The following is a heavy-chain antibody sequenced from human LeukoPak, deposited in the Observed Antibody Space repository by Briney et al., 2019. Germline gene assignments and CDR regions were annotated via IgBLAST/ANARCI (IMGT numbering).Heavy chain of an antibody. CDR3: TREIHTYYYDSSGYYPPGY. J-gene: IGHJ4*02. Sequence: GGSLRLSCAASGFTFSSYEMNWFRQAPGKGLEWVGFIRSKAYGGTTEYAASVKGRFTISRDDSKSIAYLQMNSLKTEDTAVYYCTREIHTYYYDSSGYYPPGYWGQGTLVTVSS. CDR1: GFTFSSYE. V-gene: IGHV3-49*03. D-gene: IGHD3-22*01. CDR2: IRSKAYGGTT.